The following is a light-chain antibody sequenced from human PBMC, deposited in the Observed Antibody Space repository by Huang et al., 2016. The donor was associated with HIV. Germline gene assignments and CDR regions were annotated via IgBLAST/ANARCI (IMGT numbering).Light chain of an antibody. CDR1: PNINKN. CDR2: GAS. J-gene: IGKJ4*01. CDR3: QQSNDWPLT. Sequence: EIVMTQSPGTLSVSPGERATLSCRASPNINKNLAWYQQKPGQAPRLFSYGASTRATGIPARFSGSGSGTEFTLTISSLQSEDFAVYYCQQSNDWPLTFGGGTKVEIK. V-gene: IGKV3-15*01.